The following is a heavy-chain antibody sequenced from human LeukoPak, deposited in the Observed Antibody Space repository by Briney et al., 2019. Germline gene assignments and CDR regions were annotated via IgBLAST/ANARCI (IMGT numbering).Heavy chain of an antibody. CDR2: IYTSGST. V-gene: IGHV4-4*07. D-gene: IGHD3-22*01. CDR1: GGSISSYY. J-gene: IGHJ4*02. Sequence: KPSETLSLTCTVSGGSISSYYWSWIRQPAGKGLEWIGRIYTSGSTNYNPSLKSRVTMSVDTSKNQFSLKLSSVPAADTAVYYCARFGYYDSSGYLYFDYWGQGTLVTVSS. CDR3: ARFGYYDSSGYLYFDY.